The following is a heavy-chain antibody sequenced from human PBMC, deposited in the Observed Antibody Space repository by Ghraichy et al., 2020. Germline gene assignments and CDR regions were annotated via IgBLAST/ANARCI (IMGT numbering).Heavy chain of an antibody. D-gene: IGHD3-22*01. CDR3: AKDSVYDSTGYYYVSWYFDL. CDR2: ISGSGGST. V-gene: IGHV3-23*01. Sequence: GGSLRLSCAASGFTFSSYAMSWVRQAPGKGLEWVSAISGSGGSTYYADSVKGRFPISRDNSKNTLYLQMNSLRAEDTAVYYCAKDSVYDSTGYYYVSWYFDLWGRGTLVTVSS. CDR1: GFTFSSYA. J-gene: IGHJ2*01.